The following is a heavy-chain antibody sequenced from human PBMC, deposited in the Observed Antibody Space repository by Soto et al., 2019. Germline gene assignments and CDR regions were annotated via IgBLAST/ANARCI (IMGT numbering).Heavy chain of an antibody. CDR3: AIVLWDYGDFSGDYYYYYGMDV. D-gene: IGHD4-17*01. CDR1: GFTFSSYG. J-gene: IGHJ6*02. V-gene: IGHV3-33*01. Sequence: PGGSLRLSCAASGFTFSSYGMHWVRQAPGKGLEWVAVIWYDGSNKYYADSVKGRFTISRDNSKNTLYLQMNSLRAEDTAVYYCAIVLWDYGDFSGDYYYYYGMDVWGQGTTATVPS. CDR2: IWYDGSNK.